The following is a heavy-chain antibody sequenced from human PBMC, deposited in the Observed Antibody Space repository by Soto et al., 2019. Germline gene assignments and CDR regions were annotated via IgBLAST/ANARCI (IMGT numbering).Heavy chain of an antibody. D-gene: IGHD2-21*02. CDR2: ISAYNGNT. CDR3: ARDQSVGVTTGNYYYGMDV. V-gene: IGHV1-18*01. J-gene: IGHJ6*02. Sequence: QVPLVQSGAEVKKPGASVKVSCKASGYTFTSYGISWVRQAPGQGLEWMGWISAYNGNTNYAQKLQGRVTMTTDTSTSTAYMELRSLRSDDTAVYYCARDQSVGVTTGNYYYGMDVWGQGTTVTVSS. CDR1: GYTFTSYG.